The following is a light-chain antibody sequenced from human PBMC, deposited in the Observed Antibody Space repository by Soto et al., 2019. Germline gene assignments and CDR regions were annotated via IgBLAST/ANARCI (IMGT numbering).Light chain of an antibody. Sequence: QSALTHPASVSGSPGQSITISCTGTSSDVGGYNYVSWYQQEPGKAPKLMIYEVSNRPSGVSSRFSGSKSGNTASLTISGLQAEDEADYFCSSYTRSSTRVFGGGTKLTVL. CDR2: EVS. V-gene: IGLV2-14*01. CDR3: SSYTRSSTRV. J-gene: IGLJ3*02. CDR1: SSDVGGYNY.